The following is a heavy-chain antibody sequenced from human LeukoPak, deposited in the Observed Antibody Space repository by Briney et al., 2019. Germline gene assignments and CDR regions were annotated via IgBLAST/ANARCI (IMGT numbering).Heavy chain of an antibody. J-gene: IGHJ5*02. CDR2: MNPNSGNT. V-gene: IGHV1-8*02. D-gene: IGHD3-3*01. CDR3: ARGDYDFWSGYHALTGWFDP. CDR1: GGTFSSYA. Sequence: ASVKVSCKASGGTFSSYAISWVRQATGQGLEWMGWMNPNSGNTGYAQKFQGRVTMTRNTSISTAYMELSSLRSEDTAVYYCARGDYDFWSGYHALTGWFDPWGQGTLVTVSS.